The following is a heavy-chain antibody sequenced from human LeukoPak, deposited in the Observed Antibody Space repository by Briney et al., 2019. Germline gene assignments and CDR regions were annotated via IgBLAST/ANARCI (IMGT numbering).Heavy chain of an antibody. Sequence: GASVKVSCKASGYTFTGYCMHWVRQAPGQGLEWLGWINTKSGATNYAQNFQGGVTMTRDTSMSITYMELKRLRSDDTAVYYCARDLGISGWYAPPLGYFDYWGQGTLLTVSS. D-gene: IGHD6-19*01. CDR3: ARDLGISGWYAPPLGYFDY. CDR1: GYTFTGYC. CDR2: INTKSGAT. J-gene: IGHJ4*02. V-gene: IGHV1-2*02.